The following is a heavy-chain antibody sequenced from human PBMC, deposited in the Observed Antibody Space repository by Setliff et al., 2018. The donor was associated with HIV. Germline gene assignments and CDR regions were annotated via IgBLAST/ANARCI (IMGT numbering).Heavy chain of an antibody. CDR1: GFTFSNYW. CDR2: IKQGGSEK. Sequence: GGSLRLSCAASGFTFSNYWMSWVRQAPGRGLEWVANIKQGGSEKYYVDSVKGRFTISRDNAANSLYLQTNSLRAEDTAVYYCARDLTAMVTVDYWGQGTLVTVSS. V-gene: IGHV3-7*01. D-gene: IGHD5-18*01. J-gene: IGHJ4*02. CDR3: ARDLTAMVTVDY.